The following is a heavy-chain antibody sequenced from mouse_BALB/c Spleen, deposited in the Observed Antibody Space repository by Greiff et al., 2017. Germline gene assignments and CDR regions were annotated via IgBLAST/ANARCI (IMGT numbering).Heavy chain of an antibody. CDR3: ARCYYGNYGPFDY. Sequence: VQLQQSGAELAKPGASVKMSCKASGYTFTSYWMHWVKQRPGQGLEWIGYINPSTGYTEYNQKFKDKATLTADKSSSTAYMQLSSLTSEDSAVYYCARCYYGNYGPFDYWGQGTTLTVSS. D-gene: IGHD2-1*01. J-gene: IGHJ2*01. CDR1: GYTFTSYW. V-gene: IGHV1-7*01. CDR2: INPSTGYT.